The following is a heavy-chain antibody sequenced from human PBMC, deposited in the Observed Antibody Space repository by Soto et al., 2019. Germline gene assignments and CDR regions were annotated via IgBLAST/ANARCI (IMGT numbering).Heavy chain of an antibody. CDR3: AGAGGRPYYYYGMDI. CDR2: TIPLFSTS. Sequence: QEQLVQSGPEVKKPGSSVTVSCKASAGTFNNYAICWVRQAPGQGLEWMGGTIPLFSTSSYAQKFQGRVTITADKSTSTVYMEMRNLKSEDTALYYCAGAGGRPYYYYGMDIWGQGTTVTVS. D-gene: IGHD2-15*01. V-gene: IGHV1-69*06. CDR1: AGTFNNYA. J-gene: IGHJ6*02.